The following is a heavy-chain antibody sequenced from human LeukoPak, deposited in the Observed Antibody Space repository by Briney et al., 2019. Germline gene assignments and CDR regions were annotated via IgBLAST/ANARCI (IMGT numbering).Heavy chain of an antibody. J-gene: IGHJ4*02. CDR3: AKESGPRYSASYFDY. D-gene: IGHD1-26*01. CDR1: GFTFRNHG. CDR2: IWYDGSNK. Sequence: GGSLRLSCAASGFTFRNHGMYWVRQAPGKGLEWVAVIWYDGSNKYYTDSVKSRFTISRDNSKNTLYLQMNSLRAEDTAVYYCAKESGPRYSASYFDYWGQGTLVTVSS. V-gene: IGHV3-33*06.